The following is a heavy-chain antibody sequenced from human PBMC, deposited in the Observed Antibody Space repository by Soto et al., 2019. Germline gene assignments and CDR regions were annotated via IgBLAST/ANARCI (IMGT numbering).Heavy chain of an antibody. V-gene: IGHV4-34*01. D-gene: IGHD6-13*01. J-gene: IGHJ5*02. CDR1: GGSFSDYY. Sequence: PSETLSLTCAVYGGSFSDYYWTWVRQPPGKGLEWIGQINHSGSANYNPSLKSRVTISVDASKNQFSLKVNSVTAADTAVYFCARGYSTASYNWFDPWGQGTLVTVSS. CDR3: ARGYSTASYNWFDP. CDR2: INHSGSA.